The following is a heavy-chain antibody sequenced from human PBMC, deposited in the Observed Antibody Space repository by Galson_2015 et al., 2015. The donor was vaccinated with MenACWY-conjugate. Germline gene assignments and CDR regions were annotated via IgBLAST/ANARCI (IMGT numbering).Heavy chain of an antibody. J-gene: IGHJ4*02. CDR2: ISSNGGST. D-gene: IGHD6-19*01. Sequence: SLRLSCAASGFTFSSYAMHWVRQAQGKGLEYVSAISSNGGSTYYADSVKGRFTISRDNSKNTLYLQMSSLRAEDTAVYYCVNARVAGPDFDYWGQGTLVTVSS. CDR1: GFTFSSYA. V-gene: IGHV3-64D*06. CDR3: VNARVAGPDFDY.